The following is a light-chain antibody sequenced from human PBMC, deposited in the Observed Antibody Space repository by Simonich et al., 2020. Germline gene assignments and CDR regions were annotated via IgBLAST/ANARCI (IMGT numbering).Light chain of an antibody. CDR1: QSVLYSSNNKNY. J-gene: IGKJ2*01. V-gene: IGKV4-1*01. Sequence: DIVMTQSPDSLAVSLGERATINCKSHQSVLYSSNNKNYLAWYQQKPGQPTTLLIYGAAPRESGVPDRFSCSGSGTDFTLTISSLQAEDVAVYYCQQYYSTPYTFGQGTKLEIK. CDR2: GAA. CDR3: QQYYSTPYT.